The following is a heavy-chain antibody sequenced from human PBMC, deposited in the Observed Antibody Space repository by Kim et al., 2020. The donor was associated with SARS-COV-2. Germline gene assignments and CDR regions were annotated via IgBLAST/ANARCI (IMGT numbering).Heavy chain of an antibody. V-gene: IGHV3-23*01. D-gene: IGHD2-2*01. J-gene: IGHJ3*02. Sequence: SVKGRFTTSRDNSKNPLYLQMNSLRAEDTAVYYCAKALVVVPAAPGAFDIWGQGTMVTVSS. CDR3: AKALVVVPAAPGAFDI.